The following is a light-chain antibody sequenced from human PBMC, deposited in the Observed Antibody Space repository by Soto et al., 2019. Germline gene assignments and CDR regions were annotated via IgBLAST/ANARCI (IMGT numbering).Light chain of an antibody. Sequence: DIQMTQSPSTLSASVGDRVAITCRASQSINNLLVWYQQKPGKAPKLLTYKASRLESGVPSRFSGSGSGTEFTLTISSLQRDDFATYYCQQYYSYPWTCGQGTKVEIK. J-gene: IGKJ1*01. CDR3: QQYYSYPWT. CDR2: KAS. V-gene: IGKV1-5*03. CDR1: QSINNL.